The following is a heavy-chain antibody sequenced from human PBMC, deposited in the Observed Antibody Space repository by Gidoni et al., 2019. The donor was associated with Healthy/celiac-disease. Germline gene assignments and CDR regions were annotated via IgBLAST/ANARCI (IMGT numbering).Heavy chain of an antibody. D-gene: IGHD1-26*01. CDR1: GYSFTSYW. V-gene: IGHV5-51*01. CDR2: IYPGDSDT. J-gene: IGHJ5*02. CDR3: ARQCGGSYPFGGFDP. Sequence: EVQLVQSGAEVKKPGESLKISCTGAGYSFTSYWIGGVRQMPGKGLEWMGIIYPGDSDTRYSPSFQGQVTISADKSISTAYLQWSSLKASDTAMYYCARQCGGSYPFGGFDPWGQGTLVTVSS.